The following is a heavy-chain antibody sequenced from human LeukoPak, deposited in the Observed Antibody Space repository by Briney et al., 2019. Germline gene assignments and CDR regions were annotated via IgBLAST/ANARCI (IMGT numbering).Heavy chain of an antibody. D-gene: IGHD6-19*01. CDR1: GFTFSSYW. CDR2: INSDGSST. Sequence: GGSLRLSCAASGFTFSSYWMHWVRQAPGKGLVWVSRINSDGSSTSYADSVKGRFTISRDNAKNTLYLQMNSLRAEDTAVYYCARVPITLAGTKDAKYFQHWGQGTLVTVSS. CDR3: ARVPITLAGTKDAKYFQH. V-gene: IGHV3-74*01. J-gene: IGHJ1*01.